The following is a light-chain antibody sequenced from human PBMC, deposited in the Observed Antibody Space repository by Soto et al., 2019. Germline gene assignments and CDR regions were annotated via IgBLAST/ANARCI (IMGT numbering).Light chain of an antibody. Sequence: EIVLTQSPGTLSLSPGERATLSCRASQSVNSNYLAWYQQKPGQGPRVLMYGASSRATGIPDRFSGSGAGKDVPLNISRLEPEDFAVYYCQQDDSPHRTFGQVTKVEIK. J-gene: IGKJ1*01. CDR1: QSVNSNY. CDR2: GAS. CDR3: QQDDSPHRT. V-gene: IGKV3-20*01.